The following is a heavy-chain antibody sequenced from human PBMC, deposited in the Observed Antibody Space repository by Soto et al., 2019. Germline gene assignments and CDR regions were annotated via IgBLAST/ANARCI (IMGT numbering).Heavy chain of an antibody. J-gene: IGHJ4*02. CDR1: GFTFSSFA. V-gene: IGHV3-23*01. CDR2: ISGSGGST. Sequence: GGSLRLSCAASGFTFSSFAMSWVRQAPGKGLEWVSGISGSGGSTNYADSVKGRFTISRDNSKNTLYLQMNTLRAEDTDVYYCAKEPRESYGVGIYYFDYWGQGTLVTVSS. D-gene: IGHD4-17*01. CDR3: AKEPRESYGVGIYYFDY.